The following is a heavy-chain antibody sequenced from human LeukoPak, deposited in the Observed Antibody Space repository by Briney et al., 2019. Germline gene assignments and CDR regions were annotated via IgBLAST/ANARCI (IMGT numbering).Heavy chain of an antibody. D-gene: IGHD5-12*01. Sequence: GGSLRLSCAASGFTFSNAWMSWVRQAPGKGLEWVGRIKSKTDGGTTDYAAPVKGRFTISRDDSKNTLYLQMNSLKTEDTAVYYCTTAMSGYSGYDPGDFDYWGQGTLVTVSS. J-gene: IGHJ4*02. CDR1: GFTFSNAW. CDR2: IKSKTDGGTT. CDR3: TTAMSGYSGYDPGDFDY. V-gene: IGHV3-15*01.